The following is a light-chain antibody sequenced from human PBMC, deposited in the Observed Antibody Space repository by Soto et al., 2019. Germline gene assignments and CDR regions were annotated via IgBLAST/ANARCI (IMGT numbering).Light chain of an antibody. CDR1: SSNIGAGYD. CDR3: QAWDSSTVV. Sequence: QSVLTQPPSVSGAPGQRVTISCTGSSSNIGAGYDVHWYQQLPGTAPKLVIYGNRNRPSGVPDRFSGSNSGNTATLTISGTQAMDEADYYCQAWDSSTVVFGGGTKLTVL. J-gene: IGLJ2*01. CDR2: GNR. V-gene: IGLV1-40*01.